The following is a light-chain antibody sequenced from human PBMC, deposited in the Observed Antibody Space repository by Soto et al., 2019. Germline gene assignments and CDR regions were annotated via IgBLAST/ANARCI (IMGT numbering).Light chain of an antibody. J-gene: IGKJ2*01. Sequence: EIVLTQSPGTLSLSPEERATLSCRASQSVSSNSLAWYLQKPGQAPRLLIYSASSRATGIPDRFSGSGSGTDFTLTISRLEPEDFAVYYCQLYGTSPMFTFGRGTRLEIK. CDR1: QSVSSNS. V-gene: IGKV3-20*01. CDR3: QLYGTSPMFT. CDR2: SAS.